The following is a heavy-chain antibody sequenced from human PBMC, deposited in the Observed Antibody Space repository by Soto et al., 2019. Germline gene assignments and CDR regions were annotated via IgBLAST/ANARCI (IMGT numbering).Heavy chain of an antibody. J-gene: IGHJ5*02. V-gene: IGHV1-18*01. D-gene: IGHD5-12*01. CDR2: ISAYNGNP. Sequence: QVQLVQSGADVKKPGASVKVSCKASGYTFTSYGISWVRQAPGPGLERMGWISAYNGNPTYPQKLQGRVPMTTDTHMSTAYLGLRILRSGGPSGYYCARDTPAYSGYDSNWFDPFGQGTLVTVSS. CDR1: GYTFTSYG. CDR3: ARDTPAYSGYDSNWFDP.